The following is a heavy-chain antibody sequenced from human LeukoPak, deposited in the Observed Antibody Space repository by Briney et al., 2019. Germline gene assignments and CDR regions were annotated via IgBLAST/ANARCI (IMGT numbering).Heavy chain of an antibody. Sequence: GGSLRLSCAASGFTFSSYGMHWVRQAPGKGLEWVAFIRYDGSNKYYADSVKGRFTISRDNSKNTLYLQMNSLRAEDTAVYYCARGWQRLELTTPLSHWGQGTLVTVSS. CDR1: GFTFSSYG. D-gene: IGHD4-11*01. CDR2: IRYDGSNK. V-gene: IGHV3-30*02. J-gene: IGHJ4*02. CDR3: ARGWQRLELTTPLSH.